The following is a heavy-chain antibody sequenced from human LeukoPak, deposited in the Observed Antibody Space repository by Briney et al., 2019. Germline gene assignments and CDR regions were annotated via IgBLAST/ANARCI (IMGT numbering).Heavy chain of an antibody. V-gene: IGHV4-59*12. CDR1: GGSISNYY. D-gene: IGHD3/OR15-3a*01. CDR3: ARGDFLATDN. J-gene: IGHJ4*02. CDR2: IYYTGST. Sequence: SETLSLTCTVSGGSISNYYWSWIRQPPGKGLEWIGYIYYTGSTNYNPSLKSRVTISVDTSKNQFSLKLSSVTAADTAVYFCARGDFLATDNWGQGTLVTVSS.